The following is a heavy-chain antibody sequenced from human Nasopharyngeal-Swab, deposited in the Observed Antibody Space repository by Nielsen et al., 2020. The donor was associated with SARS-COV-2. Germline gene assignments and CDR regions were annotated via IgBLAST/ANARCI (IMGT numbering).Heavy chain of an antibody. J-gene: IGHJ3*02. CDR2: IYHSGST. Sequence: SETLSLTCAVSGGSISSGGYSWSWIRQPPGKGLEWIGYIYHSGSTYYNPSLKSRVTISVDTSKNQFSLKLSSVTAADTAVYYCARLLRKFCSGGSCYSRAFDIWGQGTMVTVSS. CDR3: ARLLRKFCSGGSCYSRAFDI. CDR1: GGSISSGGYS. V-gene: IGHV4-30-2*03. D-gene: IGHD2-15*01.